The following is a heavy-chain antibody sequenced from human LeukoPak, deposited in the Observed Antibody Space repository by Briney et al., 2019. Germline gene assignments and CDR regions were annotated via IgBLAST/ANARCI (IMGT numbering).Heavy chain of an antibody. CDR1: GFTFSTLP. V-gene: IGHV3-30*04. CDR3: ARVGRVSIYPSYMDV. CDR2: ISHDGRDT. J-gene: IGHJ6*03. D-gene: IGHD6-6*01. Sequence: GGSLRLSCEASGFTFSTLPMHWVRQTPDKRLEWVAVISHDGRDTYYADSVKGRFTISRDNSKNTLYLQMNSLSPEDTAVVYCARVGRVSIYPSYMDVWGKGTTVIVSS.